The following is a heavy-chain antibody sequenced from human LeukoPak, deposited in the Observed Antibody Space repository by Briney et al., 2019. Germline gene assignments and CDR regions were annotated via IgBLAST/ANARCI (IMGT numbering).Heavy chain of an antibody. V-gene: IGHV3-15*01. D-gene: IGHD1-26*01. Sequence: PGGSLRLSCAASGFTFSNAWMSWVRQAPGKGLEWVGRIKSKTDGGTTDYAAPVKGRFTISRDDSKNTLYLQMNSLKTEDTAVYYCTTSPPTEWELRGYYFDYWGQGTLVTVSS. CDR2: IKSKTDGGTT. CDR1: GFTFSNAW. J-gene: IGHJ4*02. CDR3: TTSPPTEWELRGYYFDY.